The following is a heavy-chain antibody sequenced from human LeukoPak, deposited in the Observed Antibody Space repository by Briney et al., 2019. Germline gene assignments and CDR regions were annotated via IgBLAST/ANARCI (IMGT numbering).Heavy chain of an antibody. V-gene: IGHV4-39*01. Sequence: PSETLSLTCTISGGSISSSSYYWGWIRQPPGTGLGWIGSIYYSGSTYYNPSLKSRVTISVDTSKNQFSLKLSSVTAADTAVYYCARLTGTTSFDYWGQGTLVTVSS. CDR2: IYYSGST. CDR3: ARLTGTTSFDY. CDR1: GGSISSSSYY. D-gene: IGHD1-7*01. J-gene: IGHJ4*02.